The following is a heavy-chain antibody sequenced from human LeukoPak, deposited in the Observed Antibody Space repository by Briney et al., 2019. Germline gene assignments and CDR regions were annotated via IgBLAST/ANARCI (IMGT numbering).Heavy chain of an antibody. J-gene: IGHJ4*02. CDR1: GFTFSNYW. Sequence: PGGSLRLSCAASGFTFSNYWMTWVRQAPGKGLEWVANIKQDGSEKYYVDSVKGRFTISRDNAKNSLYLQMNSLRVEDTAVYYCARYGGSSRTYDYWGQGSLVTVSS. CDR2: IKQDGSEK. CDR3: ARYGGSSRTYDY. D-gene: IGHD2-15*01. V-gene: IGHV3-7*05.